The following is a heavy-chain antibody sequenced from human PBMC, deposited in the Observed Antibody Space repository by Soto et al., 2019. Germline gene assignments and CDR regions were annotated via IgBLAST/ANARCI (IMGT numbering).Heavy chain of an antibody. CDR3: AREVSSFGSNHFDS. Sequence: SETLSLTCSVSGTSIRCYYWTWIRQPPGKGLEWIGYIYYTGTTKYNPSLKSRVTISVDTSKNQFSLRLNSVTAADTAVYYCAREVSSFGSNHFDSWGQGALVTVSS. CDR2: IYYTGTT. D-gene: IGHD3-10*01. J-gene: IGHJ4*02. CDR1: GTSIRCYY. V-gene: IGHV4-59*01.